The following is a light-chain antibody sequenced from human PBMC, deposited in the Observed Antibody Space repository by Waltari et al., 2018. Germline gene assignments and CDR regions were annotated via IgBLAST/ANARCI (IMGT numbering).Light chain of an antibody. CDR1: SGHSSNV. J-gene: IGLJ3*02. CDR2: VNSDGSH. V-gene: IGLV4-69*01. CDR3: QTGGHGTWV. Sequence: QLVLTQSPSASASLGASVKLTCTLSSGHSSNVIAWLQQQPGKGPRYLMKVNSDGSHSKGDEIPDRFSGSTSGAERYLTISSVQPEDEADYYCQTGGHGTWVFGGGTKLTVL.